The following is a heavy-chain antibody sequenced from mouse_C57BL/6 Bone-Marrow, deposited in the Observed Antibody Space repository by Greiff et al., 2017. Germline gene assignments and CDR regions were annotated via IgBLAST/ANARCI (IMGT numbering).Heavy chain of an antibody. D-gene: IGHD4-1*01. CDR3: AAGYYFDY. Sequence: EVMLVESGGGLVKPGGSLKLSCAASGFTFSDYGMHWVRQAPEKGLEWVAYISSGSSTIYYADTVKGRFPISRDNAKNTLFLQMTSLRSEDTAMYYCAAGYYFDYWGQGTTLTVSS. J-gene: IGHJ2*01. CDR2: ISSGSSTI. CDR1: GFTFSDYG. V-gene: IGHV5-17*01.